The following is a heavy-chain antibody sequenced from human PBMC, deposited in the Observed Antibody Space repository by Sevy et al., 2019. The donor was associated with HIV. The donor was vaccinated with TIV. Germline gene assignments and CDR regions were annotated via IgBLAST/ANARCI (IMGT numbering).Heavy chain of an antibody. CDR3: ARDRGYYYDSSGPYGAFDI. CDR2: IWYDGSNK. CDR1: GFTFSSYG. Sequence: GGSLRLSCAASGFTFSSYGMHWVRQAPGKGLEWVAVIWYDGSNKYYADSVKGRFTISRDNSKNTLYLQMNSLRAEDTAVYYCARDRGYYYDSSGPYGAFDIWGQGTMVTVSS. J-gene: IGHJ3*02. V-gene: IGHV3-33*01. D-gene: IGHD3-22*01.